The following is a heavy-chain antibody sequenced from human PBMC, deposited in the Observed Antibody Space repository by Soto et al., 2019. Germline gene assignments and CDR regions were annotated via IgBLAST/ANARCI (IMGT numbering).Heavy chain of an antibody. Sequence: ASVKVSCKVSGYTLTELSMHWVRQAPGKGLEWMGGFDPEDGETIYAQKFQGRVTMTEDTSTDTVYMELSSLRSEDTAVYYCAVAGSSSWYLSDYWGQGTLVTVSS. J-gene: IGHJ4*02. V-gene: IGHV1-24*01. CDR1: GYTLTELS. D-gene: IGHD6-13*01. CDR2: FDPEDGET. CDR3: AVAGSSSWYLSDY.